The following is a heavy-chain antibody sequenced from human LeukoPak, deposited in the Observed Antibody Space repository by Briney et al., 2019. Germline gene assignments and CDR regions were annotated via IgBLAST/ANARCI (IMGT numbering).Heavy chain of an antibody. CDR3: TRHKDDPRAGEYFDF. CDR1: GYSFTKYW. J-gene: IGHJ4*02. D-gene: IGHD3-16*01. Sequence: GESLKISCKGSGYSFTKYWIGWVRQMPGKGLEWMGIIYPDDSDTRYTPSFQGQVTISADKSISTAYLQRSSLKASDTAMYYCTRHKDDPRAGEYFDFWGQGTLLTVSS. V-gene: IGHV5-51*01. CDR2: IYPDDSDT.